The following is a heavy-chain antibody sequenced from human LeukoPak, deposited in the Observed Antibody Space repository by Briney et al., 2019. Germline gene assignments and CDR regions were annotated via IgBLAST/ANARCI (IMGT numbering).Heavy chain of an antibody. CDR1: GYAFTSYG. CDR3: ARALDALMAPDY. Sequence: ASVKVSCKASGYAFTSYGISWVRQAPGEGFEWMGWINPNSGGTNYAQKFQGRVTMTRDTSISTAYMELTRLRSDDTAVYYCARALDALMAPDYWGQGTLVTVSS. J-gene: IGHJ4*02. D-gene: IGHD2-2*01. V-gene: IGHV1-2*02. CDR2: INPNSGGT.